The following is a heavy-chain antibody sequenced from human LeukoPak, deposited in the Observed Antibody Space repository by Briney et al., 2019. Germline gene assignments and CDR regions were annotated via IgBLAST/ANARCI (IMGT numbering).Heavy chain of an antibody. J-gene: IGHJ4*02. V-gene: IGHV3-23*01. CDR2: ISGSGGST. CDR3: AKFRDGYNYYFDY. CDR1: GFTFSSYA. D-gene: IGHD5-24*01. Sequence: GGSLRLSCAASGFTFSSYAMSWVRQAPGKGLEWVSAISGSGGSTYYADSVKGRFTISRDNSKNTLYLQMNSLRAEDTAAYYCAKFRDGYNYYFDYWGQGTLVTVSS.